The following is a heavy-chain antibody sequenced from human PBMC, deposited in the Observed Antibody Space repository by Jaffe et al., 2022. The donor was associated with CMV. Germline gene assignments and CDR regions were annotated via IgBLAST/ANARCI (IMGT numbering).Heavy chain of an antibody. D-gene: IGHD3-3*01. J-gene: IGHJ4*02. CDR2: INPNSAAT. CDR1: GYDFTGYY. Sequence: QVQLDQSGAEVKKPGASVKVSCKASGYDFTGYYIHWVRQAPGQGLEWMGRINPNSAATDYAQKFQDRVTLTRDTSINTVYLDLTSLKSDDTAIYYCAATSNLVLRFLRHWGQGTLVTVSS. CDR3: AATSNLVLRFLRH. V-gene: IGHV1-2*02.